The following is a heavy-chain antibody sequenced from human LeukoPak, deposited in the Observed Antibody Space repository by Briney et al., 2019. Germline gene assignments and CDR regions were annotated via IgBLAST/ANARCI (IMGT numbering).Heavy chain of an antibody. V-gene: IGHV4-34*01. D-gene: IGHD6-6*01. Sequence: PSETLSLTCAVYGGSFSGYYWSWIRQPPGKGLEWIGEINHSGSTNYNPSLKSRVTISVGTSKNQFSLKLSSVTAADTAVYYCARGSSIAARTYFDYWGQGTLVTVSS. CDR2: INHSGST. J-gene: IGHJ4*02. CDR1: GGSFSGYY. CDR3: ARGSSIAARTYFDY.